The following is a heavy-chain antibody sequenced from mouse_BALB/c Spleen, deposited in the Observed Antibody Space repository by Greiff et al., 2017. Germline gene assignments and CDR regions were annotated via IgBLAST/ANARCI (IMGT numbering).Heavy chain of an antibody. V-gene: IGHV5-17*02. CDR1: GFTFSSFG. CDR3: ARSDYRSWFAY. Sequence: EVKVVESGGGLVQPGGSRKLSCAASGFTFSSFGMHWVRQAPEKGLEWVAYISSGSSTIYYADTVKGRFTISRDNPKNTLFLQMTSLRSEDTAMYYCARSDYRSWFAYWGQGTLVTVSA. CDR2: ISSGSSTI. J-gene: IGHJ3*01. D-gene: IGHD2-14*01.